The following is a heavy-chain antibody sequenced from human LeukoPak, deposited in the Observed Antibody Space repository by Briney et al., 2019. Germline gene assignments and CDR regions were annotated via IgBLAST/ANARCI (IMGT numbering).Heavy chain of an antibody. Sequence: PGGSLRLSCAPSGFTFGSYAMSWVRQAPGKGLEWVSAISGSGGSTYYADSVKGRFTISRDNSKNTLYLQMNSLRAEDTAVYYCAKEIPYGIVVVPAAIDWGQGTLVTVSS. CDR2: ISGSGGST. CDR1: GFTFGSYA. CDR3: AKEIPYGIVVVPAAID. D-gene: IGHD2-2*02. V-gene: IGHV3-23*01. J-gene: IGHJ4*02.